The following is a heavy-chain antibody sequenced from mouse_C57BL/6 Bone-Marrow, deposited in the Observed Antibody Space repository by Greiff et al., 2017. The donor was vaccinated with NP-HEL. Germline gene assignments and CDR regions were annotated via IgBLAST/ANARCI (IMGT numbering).Heavy chain of an antibody. V-gene: IGHV1-55*01. D-gene: IGHD6-1*01. CDR1: GYTFTSYW. J-gene: IGHJ4*01. CDR2: IYPGSGST. CDR3: ARGPLLPYYAMDY. Sequence: QVQLQQPGAELVKPGASVKMSCKASGYTFTSYWITWVKQRPGQGLEWIGDIYPGSGSTNYNEKFKSKATLTVDTSSSTAYMQLSSLPSEDSAVYYCARGPLLPYYAMDYWGQGTSVTVSS.